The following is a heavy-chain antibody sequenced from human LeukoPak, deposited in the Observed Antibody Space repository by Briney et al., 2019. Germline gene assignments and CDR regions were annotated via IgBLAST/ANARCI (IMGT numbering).Heavy chain of an antibody. CDR1: GYTFPSYG. D-gene: IGHD3-10*01. V-gene: IGHV1-18*01. CDR3: ARVYSTNYYGSGDRPFLFDY. Sequence: ASVPASCKSSGYTFPSYGFSWLRQAPAQGLEGMGWISTYYGNTNYAQKLQDRVTMTTDTSTSTAYMELTSLRSDDTAVYYCARVYSTNYYGSGDRPFLFDYWGQGTVVTVSS. CDR2: ISTYYGNT. J-gene: IGHJ4*02.